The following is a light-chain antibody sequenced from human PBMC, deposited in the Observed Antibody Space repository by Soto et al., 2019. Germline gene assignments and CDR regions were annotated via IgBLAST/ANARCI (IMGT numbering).Light chain of an antibody. J-gene: IGKJ2*03. CDR3: QQSYSSPYS. CDR2: GAS. CDR1: QSISNS. V-gene: IGKV1-39*01. Sequence: DIQMTQSPSSLSASVGDRVTITCRASQSISNSLNWYQQKPGKAPKLLIYGASSLQSGVPSRFSGSGSGTDFPLTVTILQPEDLATYYCQQSYSSPYSFGQGSKLEI.